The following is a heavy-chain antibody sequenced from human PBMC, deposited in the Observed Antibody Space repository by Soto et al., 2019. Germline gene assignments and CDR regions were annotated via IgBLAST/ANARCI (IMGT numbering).Heavy chain of an antibody. Sequence: SETLSLTCAVYGGSFSGYYWSWIRQPPGKGLEWIGYIYYRGNTNYNPSLKSRVTISLDTPKNQFSLKLSSVTAADTAVYYCARHPGYYDILTGYTTYYFDYWGQGILVTVSS. J-gene: IGHJ4*02. V-gene: IGHV4-59*08. CDR2: IYYRGNT. CDR3: ARHPGYYDILTGYTTYYFDY. D-gene: IGHD3-9*01. CDR1: GGSFSGYY.